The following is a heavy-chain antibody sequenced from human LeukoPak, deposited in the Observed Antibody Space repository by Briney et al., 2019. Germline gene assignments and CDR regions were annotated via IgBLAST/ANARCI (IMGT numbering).Heavy chain of an antibody. CDR3: ASFSRYSSGWYGYFDY. CDR2: IYYSGST. CDR1: GGSISSNY. J-gene: IGHJ4*02. D-gene: IGHD6-19*01. V-gene: IGHV4-59*01. Sequence: SETLSLTCTVSGGSISSNYWSWIRQPPGKGLEWIGYIYYSGSTNYNPSLKSRVTISVDTSKNQFSLKLSSVTAADTAVYYCASFSRYSSGWYGYFDYSGQGTLVTVSS.